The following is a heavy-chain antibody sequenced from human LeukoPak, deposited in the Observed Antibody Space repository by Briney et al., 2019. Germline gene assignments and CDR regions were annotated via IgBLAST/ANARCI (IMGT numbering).Heavy chain of an antibody. CDR2: IASDGSHT. J-gene: IGHJ3*02. V-gene: IGHV3-30-3*01. CDR3: ARERQDTVIHSGAFDI. D-gene: IGHD2-21*02. CDR1: GFTFSNYF. Sequence: GGSLRLSCAASGFTFSNYFMHWVRQAPGKGLEWVADIASDGSHTFYVESVRGRFTISRDNSKNTLYLQMNSLGPEDTAVYFCARERQDTVIHSGAFDIWGQGTMVTVSS.